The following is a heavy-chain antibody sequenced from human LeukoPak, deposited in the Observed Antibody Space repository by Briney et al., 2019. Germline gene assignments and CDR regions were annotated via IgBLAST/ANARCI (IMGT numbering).Heavy chain of an antibody. CDR2: MYYDGNS. Sequence: SETLSLTCTVSGGSINSGTFYWGWIRQPPGKGLEWIGSMYYDGNSYYNPSLKSRVTTSVDTSKNQFSLTLTSVTAADTAVYFCARRSDSGSDDGEDYFDYWGQGTLVTVSS. J-gene: IGHJ4*02. D-gene: IGHD1-26*01. CDR1: GGSINSGTFY. CDR3: ARRSDSGSDDGEDYFDY. V-gene: IGHV4-39*01.